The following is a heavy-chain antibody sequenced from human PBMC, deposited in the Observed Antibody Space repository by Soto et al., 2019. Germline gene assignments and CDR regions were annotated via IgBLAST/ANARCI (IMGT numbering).Heavy chain of an antibody. V-gene: IGHV3-13*01. CDR3: ARENAVAGYNWFDP. CDR2: IGTAGDT. CDR1: GFTFSSYD. D-gene: IGHD6-19*01. Sequence: GGSLRLSCAASGFTFSSYDMHWVRQATGKGLEWVSAIGTAGDTYYPGSVKGRFTISRENAKNSLYLQMNSLRAGDTAVYYCARENAVAGYNWFDPWGQGTLVTVSS. J-gene: IGHJ5*02.